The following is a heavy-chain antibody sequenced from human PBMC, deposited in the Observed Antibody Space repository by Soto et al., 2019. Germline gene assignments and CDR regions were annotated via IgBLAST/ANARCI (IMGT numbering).Heavy chain of an antibody. CDR2: ILNDGSNR. D-gene: IGHD3-10*01. CDR3: ARDDEYSGNGMDV. CDR1: GFTFSNYG. V-gene: IGHV3-33*01. Sequence: QVQLVESGGGVVQPGRSLRLSCAASGFTFSNYGMHWVRQAPSKGLEWVAVILNDGSNRYHADSVKDRFTISRDNSKNTLYLQMNSLRAEDTAVYYCARDDEYSGNGMDVWGQGTTVTVSP. J-gene: IGHJ6*01.